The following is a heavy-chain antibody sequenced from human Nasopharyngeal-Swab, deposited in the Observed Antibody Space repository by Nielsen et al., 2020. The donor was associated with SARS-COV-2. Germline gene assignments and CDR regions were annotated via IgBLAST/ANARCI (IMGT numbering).Heavy chain of an antibody. J-gene: IGHJ6*02. CDR2: IHPNRERT. CDR3: TRERPTSSVAIFGLDV. CDR1: GYTFTDYF. D-gene: IGHD6-19*01. V-gene: IGHV1-46*01. Sequence: ASVKVSCKASGYTFTDYFIHWVRRAPGQGLEWMGIIHPNRERTIYAQMFQDRVTMTMDTSTRTVYMELSSLRSEDTALYYCTRERPTSSVAIFGLDVWGQGTTVTVSS.